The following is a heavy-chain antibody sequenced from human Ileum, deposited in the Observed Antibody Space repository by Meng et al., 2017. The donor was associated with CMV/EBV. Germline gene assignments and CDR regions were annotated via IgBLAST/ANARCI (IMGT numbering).Heavy chain of an antibody. CDR1: GGSISSCGFY. V-gene: IGHV4-31*03. CDR3: ARTNYGDYNWFDP. CDR2: IYYSGST. D-gene: IGHD4-17*01. J-gene: IGHJ5*02. Sequence: PALVPPSQTLPLPFISPGGSISSCGFYWSWIRQHPGKGLEWIGYIYYSGSTYYNPSLRSRVAISIDTSKNQFSLKLTSVTAADTAVYFCARTNYGDYNWFDPWGQGTLVTVSS.